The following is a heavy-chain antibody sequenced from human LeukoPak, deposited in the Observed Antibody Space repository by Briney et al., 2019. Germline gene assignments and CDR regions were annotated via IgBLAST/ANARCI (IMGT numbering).Heavy chain of an antibody. Sequence: SETLSLTCAVPGYSISSGYYWGWIRQPPGKGLEWIGSIYHSGSTYYNPSLKSRVTISVDTSKNQFSLKLSSVTAADTAVYYCARSLVATIVDWFDPWGQGTLVTVSS. J-gene: IGHJ5*02. CDR3: ARSLVATIVDWFDP. CDR2: IYHSGST. D-gene: IGHD5-12*01. CDR1: GYSISSGYY. V-gene: IGHV4-38-2*01.